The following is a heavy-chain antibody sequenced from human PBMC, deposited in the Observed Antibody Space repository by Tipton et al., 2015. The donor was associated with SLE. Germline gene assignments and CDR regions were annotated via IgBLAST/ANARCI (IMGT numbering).Heavy chain of an antibody. J-gene: IGHJ4*02. CDR2: IYYSGST. CDR1: GGSISSGGYY. D-gene: IGHD4-17*01. CDR3: ARRIDYGDANYFDY. V-gene: IGHV4-31*03. Sequence: TLSLTCTVSGGSISSGGYYWSWIRQHPGKGLEWIGYIYYSGSTYYNPSLKSRGTISVDTSKNQFSLKLSSVTAADTAVYYCARRIDYGDANYFDYWGQGTLVTVSS.